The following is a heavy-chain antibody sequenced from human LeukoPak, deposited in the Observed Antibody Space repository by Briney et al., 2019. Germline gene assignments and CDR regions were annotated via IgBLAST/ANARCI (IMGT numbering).Heavy chain of an antibody. CDR2: ISSSSSTI. D-gene: IGHD4-17*01. J-gene: IGHJ6*02. CDR3: ARDCTVTTYYYYYYGMDV. V-gene: IGHV3-48*02. CDR1: GFTFSSYS. Sequence: GGSLRLSCAASGFTFSSYSMNWVRQAPGKGLEWVSYISSSSSTIYYADSVKGRFTISRDNAKNSPYLQMNSLRDEDTAVYYCARDCTVTTYYYYYYGMDVWGQGTTVTVSS.